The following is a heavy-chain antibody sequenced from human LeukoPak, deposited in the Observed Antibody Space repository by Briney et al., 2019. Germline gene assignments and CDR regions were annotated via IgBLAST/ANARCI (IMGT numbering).Heavy chain of an antibody. D-gene: IGHD1-26*01. J-gene: IGHJ5*02. Sequence: ASVKVSCKASGYTFTSYYMHWVRQAPGQGLEWMGLINPTGGSTGYAQKFQGRVTMTRDMSTSTDYMELSSLRSEDTASYYCARDNSVGDNAWWFDPWGQGTLVTVSP. CDR2: INPTGGST. V-gene: IGHV1-46*01. CDR3: ARDNSVGDNAWWFDP. CDR1: GYTFTSYY.